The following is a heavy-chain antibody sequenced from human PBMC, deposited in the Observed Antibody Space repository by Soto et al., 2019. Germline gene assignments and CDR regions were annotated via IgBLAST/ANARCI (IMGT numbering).Heavy chain of an antibody. CDR1: GFSFSDYY. J-gene: IGHJ6*04. CDR2: ISWKSSSI. CDR3: AKGTSGFWSGYSPVDV. V-gene: IGHV3-9*01. D-gene: IGHD3-3*01. Sequence: GGSLRLSCSASGFSFSDYYMTWVRQAPGKGLEWVSCISWKSSSIGYADSVKGRFTISRDNAKNSLYLQMNSLRAEDTALYYCAKGTSGFWSGYSPVDVWGKGTTVTVSS.